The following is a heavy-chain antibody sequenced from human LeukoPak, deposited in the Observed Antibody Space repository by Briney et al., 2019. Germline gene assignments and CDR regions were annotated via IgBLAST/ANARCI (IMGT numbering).Heavy chain of an antibody. CDR3: VKDSSSGSYFDY. D-gene: IGHD3-10*01. CDR2: ISSNGGST. CDR1: GFTFSRYA. V-gene: IGHV3-64D*06. Sequence: GGSLRLSCSASGFTFSRYAMHWVRQAPGKGLEYVSAISSNGGSTYYADSVKGRFTISRDNSRNTPHLQMSSLRVEDTAVYYCVKDSSSGSYFDYWGQGTLVTVSS. J-gene: IGHJ4*02.